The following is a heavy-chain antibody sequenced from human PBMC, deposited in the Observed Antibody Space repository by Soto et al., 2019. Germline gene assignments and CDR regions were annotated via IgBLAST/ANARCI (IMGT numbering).Heavy chain of an antibody. J-gene: IGHJ4*02. Sequence: ASVKVSCKASGYAFSSYGFSWVRQAPGQGLEWMGWISGYNGNTNYARKFQGRVTMTTDTSTSTAYMELRSLRSDDTAVYYCAREGQLGYWGQGTLVTVS. CDR1: GYAFSSYG. V-gene: IGHV1-18*01. CDR2: ISGYNGNT. CDR3: AREGQLGY. D-gene: IGHD6-6*01.